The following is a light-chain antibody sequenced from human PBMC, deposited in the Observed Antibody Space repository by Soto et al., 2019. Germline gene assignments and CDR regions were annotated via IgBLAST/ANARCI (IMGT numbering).Light chain of an antibody. Sequence: QSALTQPASVSGSPGQWITISCTGTSTNVGGCKFVSWYQQLPGKAPKLMIYGGSKRPSGVSNRFSGSKSGNTASLSISGLQAEDEADYYCCSYARRITGVFGAGTKLTVL. V-gene: IGLV2-23*01. CDR2: GGS. CDR3: CSYARRITGV. CDR1: STNVGGCKF. J-gene: IGLJ1*01.